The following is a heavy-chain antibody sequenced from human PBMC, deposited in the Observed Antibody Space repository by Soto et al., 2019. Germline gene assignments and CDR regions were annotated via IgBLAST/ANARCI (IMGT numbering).Heavy chain of an antibody. CDR1: GFTFSGSA. CDR3: TRHELQDCGGDCYLFPYFDL. Sequence: EVQLVESGGGLVQPGGSLKLSCAASGFTFSGSAMHWVRQASGKGLEWVGRIRSKANNYATAYAASVKGRFTISRDESKQTAYLQMNSLKTEYTAVDYCTRHELQDCGGDCYLFPYFDLWGRGTLVTVSS. V-gene: IGHV3-73*02. D-gene: IGHD2-21*02. J-gene: IGHJ2*01. CDR2: IRSKANNYAT.